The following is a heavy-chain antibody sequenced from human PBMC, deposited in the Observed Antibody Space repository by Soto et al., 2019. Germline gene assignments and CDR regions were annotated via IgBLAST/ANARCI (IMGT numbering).Heavy chain of an antibody. Sequence: QMQLVQSGAEVKKPGASVKVSCKASGYTFSSYDINWVRQATGHGLDWMGWMNPNSGSTGYTQKFQGRVTMTRNTSISTAYMELSSLRSEDTAVYYCTRGWFFDLWGRGTLVTVSS. J-gene: IGHJ2*01. CDR3: TRGWFFDL. CDR2: MNPNSGST. V-gene: IGHV1-8*01. CDR1: GYTFSSYD.